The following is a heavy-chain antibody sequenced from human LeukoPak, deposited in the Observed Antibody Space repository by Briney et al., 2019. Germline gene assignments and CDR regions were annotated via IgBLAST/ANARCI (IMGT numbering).Heavy chain of an antibody. D-gene: IGHD3-16*02. V-gene: IGHV4-61*01. CDR1: GGSINSSSYY. CDR2: IYYSGST. J-gene: IGHJ3*02. CDR3: AREGRLITFGGVISDAFDI. Sequence: SETLSLTCTVSGGSINSSSYYWSWIRQPPGKGLEWVGYIYYSGSTNYNPSLKSRVTISVDTSKNQFSLKLSSVTAADTAVYYCAREGRLITFGGVISDAFDIWGQGTMVTVSS.